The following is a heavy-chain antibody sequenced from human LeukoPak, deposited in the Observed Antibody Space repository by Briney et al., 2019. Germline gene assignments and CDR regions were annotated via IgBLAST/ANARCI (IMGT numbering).Heavy chain of an antibody. J-gene: IGHJ4*02. D-gene: IGHD6-6*01. CDR1: GGSISTSNYY. CDR2: IFYSGST. V-gene: IGHV4-39*07. Sequence: SETLSLTCTVSGGSISTSNYYWGWIRQPPGKGLEWIGNIFYSGSTYYNPSLKSRVTISVDTSKNQFSLKLSSVTAADTAVYYCAKEGYSSSNYWGQGTLVTVSS. CDR3: AKEGYSSSNY.